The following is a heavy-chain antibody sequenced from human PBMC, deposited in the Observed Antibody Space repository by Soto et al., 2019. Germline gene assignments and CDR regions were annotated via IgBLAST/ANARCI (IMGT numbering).Heavy chain of an antibody. V-gene: IGHV1-69*06. CDR2: VNPAFNSA. CDR1: GGTFSNYA. J-gene: IGHJ6*02. Sequence: QVQLVQSGAEMRKPGSSVKVSCKSSGGTFSNYAINWVRQASGQGLEWLGGVNPAFNSAQYAQKFQGIVAITADTSTSTAYMELSSLTSEDTAVYYCGRRANRGMDVWGQGTTVIVSS. D-gene: IGHD2-8*01. CDR3: GRRANRGMDV.